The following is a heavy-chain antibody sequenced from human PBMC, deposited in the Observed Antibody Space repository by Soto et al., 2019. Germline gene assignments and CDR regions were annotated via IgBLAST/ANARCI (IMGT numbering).Heavy chain of an antibody. CDR3: PHSALSCFDY. J-gene: IGHJ4*02. V-gene: IGHV2-5*01. Sequence: SGPTLVNRTPPLTLTCSFSGFSLTTGGVAVGWIRQPPGKALEWLALIYGSDDKRYSPSLKSSLPITKDPSKNQVVLTMTNMAPVDTATYYCPHSALSCFDYWGQGILVTVSS. CDR1: GFSLTTGGVA. CDR2: IYGSDDK.